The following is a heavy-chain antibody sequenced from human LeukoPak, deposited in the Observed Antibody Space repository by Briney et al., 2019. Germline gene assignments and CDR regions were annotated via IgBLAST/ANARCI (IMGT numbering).Heavy chain of an antibody. V-gene: IGHV4-34*01. CDR1: GGSFSDYY. D-gene: IGHD1-20*01. CDR2: INHSGST. J-gene: IGHJ6*03. Sequence: SETLSLTCAVYGGSFSDYYWSWIRQPPGKGLEWIGEINHSGSTNYNPSLKSRVTISVDTSKNQFSLKLSSVTAADTAVYYCARVTGYYYMDVWGKGTTVTVSS. CDR3: ARVTGYYYMDV.